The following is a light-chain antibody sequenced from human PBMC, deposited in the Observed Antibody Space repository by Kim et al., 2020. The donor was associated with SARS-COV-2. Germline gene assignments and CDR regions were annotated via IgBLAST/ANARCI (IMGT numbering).Light chain of an antibody. Sequence: PGERVTLSCRASQSVSSSYLTWYQQNPGQAPRLLIYGASTRATGIPARFSGSGSGTDFTLTISSLQPEDFAVYYCQQDYNLPSLTFGGGTKVDIK. J-gene: IGKJ4*01. CDR2: GAS. V-gene: IGKV3D-7*01. CDR3: QQDYNLPSLT. CDR1: QSVSSSY.